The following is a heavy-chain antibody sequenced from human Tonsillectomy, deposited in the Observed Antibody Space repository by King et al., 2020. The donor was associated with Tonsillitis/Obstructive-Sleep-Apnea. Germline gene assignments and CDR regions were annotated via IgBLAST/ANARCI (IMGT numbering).Heavy chain of an antibody. CDR1: GFSLSTSGVG. J-gene: IGHJ4*02. CDR3: AHRSPVGGAFDY. V-gene: IGHV2-5*02. Sequence: TLKESGPTLVKPPQTLTLTCTFSGFSLSTSGVGVGWIRQPPGKALEWLALIYWDDDKRYSPSLKSRLTITKDTSKNQVVLTMTNMDPVDTVTYYCAHRSPVGGAFDYWGQGTLVSVSS. D-gene: IGHD1-26*01. CDR2: IYWDDDK.